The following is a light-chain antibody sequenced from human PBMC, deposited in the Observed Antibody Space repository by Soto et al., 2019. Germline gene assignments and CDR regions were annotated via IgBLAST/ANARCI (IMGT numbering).Light chain of an antibody. J-gene: IGKJ5*01. CDR1: QSVSSN. CDR2: GAS. Sequence: EIGMKQSPATLSVSPGERATLSCRASQSVSSNLAWYQQKPGQAPRLLIYGASTRATGIPARFSGSGSGTEFTLTISSLQSEDFAVYYCQQYNNWPITFGQGTRLENK. CDR3: QQYNNWPIT. V-gene: IGKV3-15*01.